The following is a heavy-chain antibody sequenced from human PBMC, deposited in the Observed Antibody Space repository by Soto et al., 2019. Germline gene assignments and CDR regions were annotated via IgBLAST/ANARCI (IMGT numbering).Heavy chain of an antibody. D-gene: IGHD2-2*02. CDR1: GGSISSSSYY. CDR3: ARHTSGYCSSTSCYTVDY. CDR2: IYYSGST. Sequence: SEPLSLTCTVSGGSISSSSYYWGWIRQPPGKGLEWIGSIYYSGSTYYNPSLKSRVTISVDTSKNQFSLKLSSVTAADTAVYYCARHTSGYCSSTSCYTVDYWGQGTLVTVSS. V-gene: IGHV4-39*01. J-gene: IGHJ4*02.